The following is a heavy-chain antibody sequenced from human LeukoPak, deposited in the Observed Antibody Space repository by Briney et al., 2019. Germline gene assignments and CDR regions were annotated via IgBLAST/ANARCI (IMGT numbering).Heavy chain of an antibody. J-gene: IGHJ3*02. Sequence: PGGSLRLSCAASGFTFNTYTMNWVRQAPGRGLEWLSSITRSSSYISYADSVKGRSTISRDNAKNSLYLQMNSLRVEDTAVYYCARNYDSSGYHAAFDIWGQGTMVTVSS. CDR3: ARNYDSSGYHAAFDI. V-gene: IGHV3-21*06. CDR2: ITRSSSYI. D-gene: IGHD3-22*01. CDR1: GFTFNTYT.